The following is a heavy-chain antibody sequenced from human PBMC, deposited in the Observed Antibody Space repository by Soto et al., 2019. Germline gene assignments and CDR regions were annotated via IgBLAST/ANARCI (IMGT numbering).Heavy chain of an antibody. CDR3: ARGFSAGKGSPTDF. CDR2: ISGSGGTT. Sequence: GGSLRLSCAASGFTFSSFAMSRVRQAPGKGLDWVSAISGSGGTTYSAVSVKGRFTISRDNSKNTLYLQMSSLRAEDTAVYYCARGFSAGKGSPTDFWGQGSLVTVSS. J-gene: IGHJ4*02. V-gene: IGHV3-23*01. CDR1: GFTFSSFA. D-gene: IGHD6-13*01.